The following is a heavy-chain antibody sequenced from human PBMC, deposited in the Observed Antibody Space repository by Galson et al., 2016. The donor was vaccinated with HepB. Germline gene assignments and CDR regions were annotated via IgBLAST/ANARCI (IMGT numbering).Heavy chain of an antibody. Sequence: SLRLSCAASGFNFSTYAIHWVRQAPGKRLEWVAVISYDGSNKYYADSLRGRFTISGDNYKNTLYLQMNSLRVEDSAVYYCARLDSHYDFWSAYFDASDIWGQGTMVTVSS. J-gene: IGHJ3*02. V-gene: IGHV3-30*04. CDR1: GFNFSTYA. CDR3: ARLDSHYDFWSAYFDASDI. D-gene: IGHD3-3*01. CDR2: ISYDGSNK.